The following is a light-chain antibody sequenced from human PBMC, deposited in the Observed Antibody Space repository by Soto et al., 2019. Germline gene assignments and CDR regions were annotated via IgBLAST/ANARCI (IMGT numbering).Light chain of an antibody. CDR1: QSVSYY. Sequence: IVLTQSPANLSLSPCDRATLSCRASQSVSYYLAWYQQKPGQAPRLLIYDASTRATGIPVRFSGSGSGTEFTLTISSLQSEDFGVYYCQQNKDWPGTFGQGTKVDIK. V-gene: IGKV3-15*01. CDR2: DAS. J-gene: IGKJ1*01. CDR3: QQNKDWPGT.